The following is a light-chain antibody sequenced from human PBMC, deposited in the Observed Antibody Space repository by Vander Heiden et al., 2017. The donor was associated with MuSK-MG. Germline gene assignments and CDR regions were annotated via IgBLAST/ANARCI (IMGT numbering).Light chain of an antibody. CDR2: GVS. V-gene: IGLV2-14*01. CDR1: SSDIGAYDQ. J-gene: IGLJ2*01. CDR3: GSYSIRTLL. Sequence: QSALTQPASVSASPGQSITITCTGTSSDIGAYDQLSWYQQESGKAPKRLIYGVSRRPSGVSDRFSGSRSGNTASLTISGLQAEDEADYYCGSYSIRTLLFGGGTRLTVL.